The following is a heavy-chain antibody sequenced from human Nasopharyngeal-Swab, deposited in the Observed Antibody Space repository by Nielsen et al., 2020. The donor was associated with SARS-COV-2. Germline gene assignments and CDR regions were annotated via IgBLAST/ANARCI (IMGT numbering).Heavy chain of an antibody. CDR1: GFTFNIYA. Sequence: GESLKISCAASGFTFNIYAMAWVRRAPGRGLQWVTGVSSSGGSTYYTDSVKGRFPISRDNSKNTLYLEMHSLRVEDTAVYYCAKDGVVRGDALDLWGQGTMVTVSS. J-gene: IGHJ3*01. D-gene: IGHD3-10*01. CDR2: VSSSGGST. V-gene: IGHV3-23*01. CDR3: AKDGVVRGDALDL.